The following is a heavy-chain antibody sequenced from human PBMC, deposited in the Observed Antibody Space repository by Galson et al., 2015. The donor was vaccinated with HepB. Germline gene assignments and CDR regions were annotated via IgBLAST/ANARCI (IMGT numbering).Heavy chain of an antibody. Sequence: SVKVSCKASGGTFSSYAISWVRQAPGQGLEWMGGIIPIFGTANYAQKFQGRVTITADESTSTAYMELSSLRSEDTAVYYCARANYKCCSTTSCYVHYYYGMDVWGQGTTVTVSS. V-gene: IGHV1-69*13. CDR1: GGTFSSYA. D-gene: IGHD2-2*01. CDR3: ARANYKCCSTTSCYVHYYYGMDV. CDR2: IIPIFGTA. J-gene: IGHJ6*02.